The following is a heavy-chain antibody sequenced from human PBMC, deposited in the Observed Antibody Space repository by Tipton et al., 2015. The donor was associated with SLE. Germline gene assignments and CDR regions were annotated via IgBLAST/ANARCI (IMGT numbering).Heavy chain of an antibody. CDR3: ARQSHDVPHTAAFDY. Sequence: TLSLTCSVSGASISSGAIYCSWFRHHPGKGLEWIGYISYSGGTYYNPTLKSRVTLSVDTSKNQFSLKLSSVTAADTAISYCARQSHDVPHTAAFDYWGQGPLVTVSS. CDR1: GASISSGAIY. J-gene: IGHJ4*02. CDR2: ISYSGGT. D-gene: IGHD1-1*01. V-gene: IGHV4-31*03.